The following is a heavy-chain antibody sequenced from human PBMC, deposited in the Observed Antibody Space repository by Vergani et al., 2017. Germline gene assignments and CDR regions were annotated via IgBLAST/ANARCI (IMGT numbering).Heavy chain of an antibody. D-gene: IGHD2-2*01. V-gene: IGHV1-18*01. CDR1: GGTFSSYA. Sequence: QVQLVQSGAEVKKPGSSVKVSCKASGGTFSSYAISWVRQAPGQGLEWMGWISAYNGNTNYAQKLQGRVTMTTDTSTSTAYMELTSLRSDDTAVYYCARDPDIVVVPAAPYYYYYYGMDVWGQGTTVTVSS. CDR3: ARDPDIVVVPAAPYYYYYYGMDV. J-gene: IGHJ6*02. CDR2: ISAYNGNT.